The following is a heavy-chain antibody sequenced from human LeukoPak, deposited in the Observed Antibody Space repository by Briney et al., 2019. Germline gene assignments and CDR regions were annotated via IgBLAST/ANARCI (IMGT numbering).Heavy chain of an antibody. Sequence: NPGGSLRLSCAASGFTFSSYSMNWVRQAPGKGLEWVSSISSSSSYIYYADSVKGRFTISRDNAKNSLYLQMNSLRAEDTAVYYCARDRSSGYLDAFDIWGQGTMVTVSS. J-gene: IGHJ3*02. CDR1: GFTFSSYS. D-gene: IGHD3-22*01. V-gene: IGHV3-21*01. CDR3: ARDRSSGYLDAFDI. CDR2: ISSSSSYI.